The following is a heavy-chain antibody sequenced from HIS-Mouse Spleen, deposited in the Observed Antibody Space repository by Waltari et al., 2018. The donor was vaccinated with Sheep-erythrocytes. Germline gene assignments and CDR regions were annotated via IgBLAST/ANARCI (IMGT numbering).Heavy chain of an antibody. CDR1: GFTFSSYA. CDR3: ARDGPRVLRFLEWLLLYYYYGMDV. J-gene: IGHJ6*02. D-gene: IGHD3-3*01. V-gene: IGHV3-30-3*01. Sequence: AASGFTFSSYAMHWVRQAPGKGLEWVAVISYDGSNKYYADSVKGRFTISRDNSKNTLYLQMNSLRAEDTAVYYCARDGPRVLRFLEWLLLYYYYGMDVWGQGTTVTVSS. CDR2: ISYDGSNK.